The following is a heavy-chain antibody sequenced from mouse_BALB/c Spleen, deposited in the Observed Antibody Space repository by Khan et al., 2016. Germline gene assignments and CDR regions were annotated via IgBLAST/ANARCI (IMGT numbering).Heavy chain of an antibody. CDR3: AIYYDYDYFDD. V-gene: IGHV3-2*02. J-gene: IGHJ2*01. D-gene: IGHD2-4*01. CDR1: GYSITSDYA. CDR2: ISYSGST. Sequence: EVQLQESGPGLVKPSQSLSLTCTVTGYSITSDYAWNWIRQFPGNKLEWMGYISYSGSTSYHPSLKSRISITRDPSKNQFFLQLNSVTNEDTATYSCAIYYDYDYFDDWGQGTTLTVSS.